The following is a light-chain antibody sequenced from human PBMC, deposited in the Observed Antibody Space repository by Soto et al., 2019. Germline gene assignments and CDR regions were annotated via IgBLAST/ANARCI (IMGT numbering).Light chain of an antibody. CDR2: GAS. CDR3: QQYNNLPWT. V-gene: IGKV3-15*01. CDR1: QSISDT. Sequence: EVVMTQSPATLSVSPGGRATLSCRASQSISDTLAWYQQKPGQAPRLLIHGASTRATGFPARFSGSGSGTDFTLTISSLQSEDFAVYYCQQYNNLPWTFVQGTKVDIK. J-gene: IGKJ1*01.